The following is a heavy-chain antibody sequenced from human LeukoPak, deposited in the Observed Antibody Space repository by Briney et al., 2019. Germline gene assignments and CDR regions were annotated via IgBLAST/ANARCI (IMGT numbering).Heavy chain of an antibody. CDR2: IKPTTNGGTT. CDR1: GFTFTDAW. V-gene: IGHV3-15*01. D-gene: IGHD3-22*01. CDR3: AEMGGYYYNSAYYS. J-gene: IGHJ4*02. Sequence: GGSLRLSCAASGFTFTDAWMSWVRQAPGKGLEWVGLIKPTTNGGTTDYAAPVKGRFTISRGDSKNTLYLQINSLKTEDTAVYYCAEMGGYYYNSAYYSWGQGTLVTVSS.